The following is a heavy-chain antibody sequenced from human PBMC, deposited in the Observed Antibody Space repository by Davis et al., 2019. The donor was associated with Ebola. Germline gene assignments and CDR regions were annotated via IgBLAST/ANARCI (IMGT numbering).Heavy chain of an antibody. V-gene: IGHV4-30-4*01. CDR2: IYYSGST. CDR1: GGSISSGDYY. Sequence: SETLSLTCTVSGGSISSGDYYWSWIRQPPGKGLEWIGYIYYSGSTYYNPSLKSRVTISVDTSKNQCSLKLSSVTAADTAVYYCARVQYQLLYRYSWFDPWGQGTLVTVSS. J-gene: IGHJ5*02. D-gene: IGHD2-2*02. CDR3: ARVQYQLLYRYSWFDP.